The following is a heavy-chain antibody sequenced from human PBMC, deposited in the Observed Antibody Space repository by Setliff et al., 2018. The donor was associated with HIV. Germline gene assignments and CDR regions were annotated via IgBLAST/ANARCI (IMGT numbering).Heavy chain of an antibody. J-gene: IGHJ4*02. CDR1: GGSISSGDYY. CDR3: ARASSGYLVVHY. V-gene: IGHV4-30-4*01. CDR2: TYYSGYT. Sequence: SETLSLTCTVSGGSISSGDYYWSWIRQPPGKGLEWIGYTYYSGYTQYNPSLKNRVTISVDTSRNQFSLKLRSVSAADTAVYYCARASSGYLVVHYWGQGTLVTVSS. D-gene: IGHD3-22*01.